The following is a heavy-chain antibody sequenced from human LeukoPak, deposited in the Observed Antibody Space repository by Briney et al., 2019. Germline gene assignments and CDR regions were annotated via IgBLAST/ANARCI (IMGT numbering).Heavy chain of an antibody. Sequence: GGSPRLSCAASGFTFSSYAMHWVRQAPGKGLEWVAVISYDGSNKYYADSVKGRFTISRDNSKNTLYLQMNSLRAEDTAVYYCARDRGIALDYWGQGTLVTVSS. J-gene: IGHJ4*02. CDR1: GFTFSSYA. CDR2: ISYDGSNK. D-gene: IGHD2-21*01. CDR3: ARDRGIALDY. V-gene: IGHV3-30-3*01.